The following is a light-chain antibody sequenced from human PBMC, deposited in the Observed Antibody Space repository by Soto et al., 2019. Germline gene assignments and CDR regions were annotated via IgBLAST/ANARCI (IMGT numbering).Light chain of an antibody. J-gene: IGKJ2*01. CDR3: MQALQTPYT. Sequence: VMTQSPPSLTVTPGEPASLSCRSSQRLLHSSGNNFLDWYLQKPGQSPQLLIYLGFNRASGVPDRVSGSGAGTDFTLKISRVEAEDVGVYYCMQALQTPYTFGQGPKLEIK. V-gene: IGKV2-28*01. CDR2: LGF. CDR1: QRLLHSSGNNF.